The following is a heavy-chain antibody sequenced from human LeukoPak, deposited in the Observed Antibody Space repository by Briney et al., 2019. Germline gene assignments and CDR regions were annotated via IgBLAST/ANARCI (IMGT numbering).Heavy chain of an antibody. V-gene: IGHV4-39*07. Sequence: PSETLSLTCTVSGGSITRSSYYWAWIRQPPGKGLEWIGSIYYNGSTYYNPSPKSRVTISSDTSKTQFYLKLSSVTAADTAVYYCARDLLSQDFWTGYSSIGGFDYWGQGTLVAVSS. D-gene: IGHD3/OR15-3a*01. J-gene: IGHJ4*02. CDR3: ARDLLSQDFWTGYSSIGGFDY. CDR2: IYYNGST. CDR1: GGSITRSSYY.